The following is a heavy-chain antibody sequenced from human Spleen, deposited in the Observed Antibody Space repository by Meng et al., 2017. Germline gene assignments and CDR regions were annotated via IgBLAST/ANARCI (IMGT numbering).Heavy chain of an antibody. Sequence: SETLSLTCTVSGGSISSYYWSWIRQPPGKGLERIGYMYYTGSTNYNPSLKSRVTISVDTSKNQVSLQLSSVTAADTAVYYCARGQWLPSVAFDYWGQGTLVTVSS. J-gene: IGHJ4*01. CDR2: MYYTGST. CDR3: ARGQWLPSVAFDY. D-gene: IGHD6-19*01. V-gene: IGHV4-59*01. CDR1: GGSISSYY.